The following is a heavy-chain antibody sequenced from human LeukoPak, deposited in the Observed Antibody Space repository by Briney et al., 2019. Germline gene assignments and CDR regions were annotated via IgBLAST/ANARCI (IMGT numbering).Heavy chain of an antibody. V-gene: IGHV4-61*01. CDR1: GGSVSSGSYY. CDR2: IYYSGST. D-gene: IGHD3-9*01. CDR3: ARDIYDILTGSIYGMDV. J-gene: IGHJ6*04. Sequence: SETLSLTCTVSGGSVSSGSYYWSWIRQPPGKGLKWIGYIYYSGSTNYNPSLKSRVTISVDTSKNQFSLKLSSVTAADTAVYYCARDIYDILTGSIYGMDVWGKGTTVTVSS.